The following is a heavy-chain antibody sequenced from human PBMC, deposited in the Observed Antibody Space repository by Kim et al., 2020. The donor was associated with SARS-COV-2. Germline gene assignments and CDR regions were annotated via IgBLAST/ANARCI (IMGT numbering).Heavy chain of an antibody. CDR1: GFTLSSHG. CDR2: ISYDESKT. J-gene: IGHJ4*02. D-gene: IGHD5-12*01. V-gene: IGHV3-30*18. CDR3: AKDRLREVDDFDY. Sequence: GGSLRLSCAASGFTLSSHGMHWVRQAQGQGLEWVAVISYDESKTYYADSVKGRFTISRDNSKNTVSLQMNSLRADDTAVYYCAKDRLREVDDFDYWGQGTLVTVSS.